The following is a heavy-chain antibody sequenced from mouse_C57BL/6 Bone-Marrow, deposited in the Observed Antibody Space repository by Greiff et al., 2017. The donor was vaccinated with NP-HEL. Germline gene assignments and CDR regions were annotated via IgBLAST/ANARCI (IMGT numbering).Heavy chain of an antibody. D-gene: IGHD2-5*01. J-gene: IGHJ4*01. CDR2: IDPEDGET. Sequence: VHVKQSGAELVKPGASVKLSCTASGFNIKDYYMHWVKQRTEQGLEWIGRIDPEDGETKYAPKFQGKATITADTSSNTAYLQLSSLTSEDTAVYYCARPSNYPYYAMDYWGQGTSVTVSS. CDR3: ARPSNYPYYAMDY. CDR1: GFNIKDYY. V-gene: IGHV14-2*01.